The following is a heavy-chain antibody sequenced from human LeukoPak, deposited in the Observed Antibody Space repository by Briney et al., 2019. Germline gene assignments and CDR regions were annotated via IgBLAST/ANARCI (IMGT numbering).Heavy chain of an antibody. CDR2: ISSSGINI. J-gene: IGHJ4*02. Sequence: GRSLRLSCTASGFSFSSYSMNWVRQAPGKGLEWVSYISSSGINIYYADSVKGRLTISRDNARNSLYLQMNSLRAEDTAVYYCARELYLTLDYWAREPWSPSPQ. V-gene: IGHV3-48*04. D-gene: IGHD5/OR15-5a*01. CDR1: GFSFSSYS. CDR3: ARELYLTLDY.